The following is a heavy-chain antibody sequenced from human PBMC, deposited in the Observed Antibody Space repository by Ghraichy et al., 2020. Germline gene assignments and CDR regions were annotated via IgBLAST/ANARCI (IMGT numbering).Heavy chain of an antibody. Sequence: SCSASGFTFSQYTMHWVRQAPGKGLDYVSGISSNGRSTHYADSVKGRVTVSRDNSKNTLYLQMSSLSAEDTAVYYCVKDGGDLGSFYFDFWGQGTLVTVSS. J-gene: IGHJ4*02. CDR2: ISSNGRST. V-gene: IGHV3-64D*09. CDR3: VKDGGDLGSFYFDF. CDR1: GFTFSQYT. D-gene: IGHD2-21*02.